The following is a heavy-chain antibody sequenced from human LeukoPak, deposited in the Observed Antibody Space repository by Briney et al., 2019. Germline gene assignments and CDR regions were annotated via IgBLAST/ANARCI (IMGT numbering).Heavy chain of an antibody. V-gene: IGHV3-21*01. CDR3: VTDYGGSSAAFDI. CDR1: GVILSSYA. Sequence: GGALRLSCTGSGVILSSYARNWVRRAPGQGGEWVSPISSSSGDIYYTDAVKGRFTISRDNANNSLYLQINSLRADDTAVYYCVTDYGGSSAAFDIWGQGTMVTVSS. J-gene: IGHJ3*02. CDR2: ISSSSGDI. D-gene: IGHD4-23*01.